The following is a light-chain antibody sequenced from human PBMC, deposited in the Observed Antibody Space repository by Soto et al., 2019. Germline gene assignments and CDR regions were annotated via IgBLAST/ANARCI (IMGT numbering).Light chain of an antibody. Sequence: QSVLTQPASVSGSPGQSITISCTGTSSDVGGYNYVSWYQQQSGKAPKLMIHEVSNRPSGVSNRFSGSKSGNTASLTISGLQAEDEADYYCCSYAGSYVFGTGTKLTVL. CDR2: EVS. J-gene: IGLJ1*01. V-gene: IGLV2-14*01. CDR3: CSYAGSYV. CDR1: SSDVGGYNY.